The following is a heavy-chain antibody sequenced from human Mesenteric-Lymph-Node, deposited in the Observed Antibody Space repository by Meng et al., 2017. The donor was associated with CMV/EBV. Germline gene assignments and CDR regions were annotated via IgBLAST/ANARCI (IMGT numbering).Heavy chain of an antibody. V-gene: IGHV5-10-1*01. D-gene: IGHD3-22*01. J-gene: IGHJ2*01. Sequence: FTRYGISWVRQMPGKGLEWMGRMDPSDFYINYSPSFQGNVTISADTSTSTAYLQWSSLKASDTAMYYCARQLGYYDTSGYYFSGFDLWGRGTLVTVSS. CDR1: FTRYG. CDR2: MDPSDFYI. CDR3: ARQLGYYDTSGYYFSGFDL.